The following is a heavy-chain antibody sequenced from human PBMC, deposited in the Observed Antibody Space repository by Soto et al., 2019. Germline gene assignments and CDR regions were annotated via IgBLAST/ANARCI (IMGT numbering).Heavy chain of an antibody. Sequence: QVQLQESGPGLVKPSQTLSLTCTVSGGSISSGGYYWSWIRQHPGKGLEWIGYIYYSGSTYYNPSLKSRVTISVDTSKNQFSLKLSSVTAADTAVYYCARDRVEWFGEYLYGMDVWGQGTTVTVSS. J-gene: IGHJ6*02. CDR3: ARDRVEWFGEYLYGMDV. D-gene: IGHD3-10*01. CDR1: GGSISSGGYY. V-gene: IGHV4-31*03. CDR2: IYYSGST.